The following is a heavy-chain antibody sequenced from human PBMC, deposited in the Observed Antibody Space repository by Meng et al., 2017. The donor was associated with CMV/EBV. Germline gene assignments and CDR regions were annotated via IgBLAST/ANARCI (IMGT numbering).Heavy chain of an antibody. CDR2: IYYSGST. CDR1: GGSISSYY. Sequence: GSLRLSCTVSGGSISSYYWSWIRQPPGKGLEWIGYIYYSGSTSYNPSLKSRVTISVDTSKNQFSLKLSSVTAADTAVYYCASRYYGMDVWGQGTTVTVSS. CDR3: ASRYYGMDV. J-gene: IGHJ6*02. V-gene: IGHV4-59*01.